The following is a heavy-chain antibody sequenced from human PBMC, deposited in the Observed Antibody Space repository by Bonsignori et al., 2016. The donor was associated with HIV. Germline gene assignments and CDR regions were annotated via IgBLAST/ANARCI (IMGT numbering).Heavy chain of an antibody. V-gene: IGHV3-30*02. J-gene: IGHJ4*02. CDR2: IRYDGSNK. D-gene: IGHD3-10*01. CDR3: AKDRGPLNYYGSGSYFAFDY. Sequence: WIRQPPGKGLEWVAFIRYDGSNKYYADSVKGRFTISRDNSKNTLYLQMNSLRAEDTAVYYCAKDRGPLNYYGSGSYFAFDYWGQGTLVTVSS.